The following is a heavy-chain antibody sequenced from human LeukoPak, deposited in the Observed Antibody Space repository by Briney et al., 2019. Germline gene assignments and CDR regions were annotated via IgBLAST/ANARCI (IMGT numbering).Heavy chain of an antibody. D-gene: IGHD2-15*01. V-gene: IGHV3-48*04. Sequence: GGSLRLSCAASGFTFSSYSMNWVRQAPGKGLEWVSYISSSSSTIYYADSVKGRFTISRDNAKNSLYLQMNSLRAEDTAVYYCARGDRRYCSGGSCYPYYFDYWGQGTLVTVSS. CDR2: ISSSSSTI. CDR3: ARGDRRYCSGGSCYPYYFDY. J-gene: IGHJ4*02. CDR1: GFTFSSYS.